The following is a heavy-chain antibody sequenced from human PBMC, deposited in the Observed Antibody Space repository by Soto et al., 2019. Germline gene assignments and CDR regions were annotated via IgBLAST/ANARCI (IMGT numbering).Heavy chain of an antibody. CDR2: ISYNGGNR. J-gene: IGHJ6*02. CDR1: GFTFSNYA. CDR3: ARGDREDTAVVIGVRPGEYGVDV. D-gene: IGHD2-15*01. Sequence: VQLVESGGGVVQPGRSLRLSCAASGFTFSNYAMHWGRQAPGKGLECVAVISYNGGNRFYRDYVKGRFTISRDNSKNTVHLQLDRMRYEDAAVYYCARGDREDTAVVIGVRPGEYGVDVWGQGTTVTVSS. V-gene: IGHV3-30*04.